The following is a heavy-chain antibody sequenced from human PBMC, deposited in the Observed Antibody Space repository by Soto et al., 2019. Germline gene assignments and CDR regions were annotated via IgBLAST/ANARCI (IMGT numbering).Heavy chain of an antibody. V-gene: IGHV1-3*01. CDR3: ARDGRFLEWLLSFDY. Sequence: GASVKVSFKASGYTFTSYAMHWVRQAPGQRLEWMGWINAGNGNTKYSQKFQGRVTITRDTSASTAYMELSSLRSEDTAVYYCARDGRFLEWLLSFDYWGQGTLVTVS. J-gene: IGHJ4*02. CDR1: GYTFTSYA. D-gene: IGHD3-3*01. CDR2: INAGNGNT.